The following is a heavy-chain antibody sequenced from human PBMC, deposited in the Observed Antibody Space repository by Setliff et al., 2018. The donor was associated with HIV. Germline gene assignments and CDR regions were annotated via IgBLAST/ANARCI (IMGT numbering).Heavy chain of an antibody. D-gene: IGHD3-22*01. CDR3: ARFANYYHTSGYGWFDP. Sequence: LRLSCAASGFTFSNAWMSWVRQAPGKGLEWVSSISSSSSYIYYADSVKGRFTISRDNAKNSLYLQMNSLRAEDTAVYYCARFANYYHTSGYGWFDPWGQGTLVTVSS. J-gene: IGHJ5*02. V-gene: IGHV3-21*04. CDR2: ISSSSSYI. CDR1: GFTFSNAW.